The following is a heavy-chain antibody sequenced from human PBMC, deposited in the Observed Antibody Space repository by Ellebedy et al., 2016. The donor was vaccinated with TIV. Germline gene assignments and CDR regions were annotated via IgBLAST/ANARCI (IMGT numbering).Heavy chain of an antibody. CDR3: ARDPGFIAAAGGTGDDYYYGMDV. J-gene: IGHJ6*02. CDR2: IYTSWST. CDR1: GGSISSYY. Sequence: MPSETLSLTCTVSGGSISSYYWSWIRQPAGKGLEWIGRIYTSWSTNYNPSLKSRVTMSVDTSKNQFSLKRSSVTAADTAVYYCARDPGFIAAAGGTGDDYYYGMDVWGQGTTVTVSS. V-gene: IGHV4-4*07. D-gene: IGHD6-13*01.